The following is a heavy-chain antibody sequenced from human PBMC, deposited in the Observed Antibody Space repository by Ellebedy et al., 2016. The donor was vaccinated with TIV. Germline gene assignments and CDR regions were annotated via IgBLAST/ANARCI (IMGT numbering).Heavy chain of an antibody. V-gene: IGHV3-30-3*01. Sequence: GGSLRLSCAASGFTFSTYNMNWVRQAPGKGPEWVAVISYHGSDKYSADSVKGRFTISRDNSRNTLYLQMNSLRAEDTAVYYCARGSGWSSSTSCFDYWGPGTLVTVSS. CDR3: ARGSGWSSSTSCFDY. D-gene: IGHD2-2*01. CDR2: ISYHGSDK. CDR1: GFTFSTYN. J-gene: IGHJ4*02.